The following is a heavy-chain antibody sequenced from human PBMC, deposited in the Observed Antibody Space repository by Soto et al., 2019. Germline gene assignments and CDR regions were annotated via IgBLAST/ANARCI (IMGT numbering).Heavy chain of an antibody. CDR1: GFTFSSFA. J-gene: IGHJ4*02. V-gene: IGHV3-30-3*01. D-gene: IGHD4-17*01. CDR2: ISSDGSNK. Sequence: VQLVQSGGGVVQPGRSLRLSCAASGFTFSSFAMHWVRQAPGKRLEWVAVISSDGSNKYYADSVKGRFTISRDNSKNTLYLQMNSLRAEDTAVYYCAKDPSTVTKYYFDYWGQGTLVTVSS. CDR3: AKDPSTVTKYYFDY.